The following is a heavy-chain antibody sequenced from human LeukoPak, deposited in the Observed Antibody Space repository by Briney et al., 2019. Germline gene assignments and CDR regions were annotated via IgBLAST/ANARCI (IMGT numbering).Heavy chain of an antibody. D-gene: IGHD6-19*01. V-gene: IGHV4-39*01. J-gene: IGHJ4*02. Sequence: PSETLSLTCTVSGGSISSSSYFWGWIRQPPGKGLEWIGSVYDSGSTYYTPPLKSRDTISVDTSQNQFSLKLSSVTAADTAVFYCARLPPTESSGWGRPFDYWGQGTLVTVSS. CDR3: ARLPPTESSGWGRPFDY. CDR2: VYDSGST. CDR1: GGSISSSSYF.